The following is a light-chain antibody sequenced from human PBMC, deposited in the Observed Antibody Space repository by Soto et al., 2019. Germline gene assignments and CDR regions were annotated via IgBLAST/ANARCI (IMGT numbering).Light chain of an antibody. J-gene: IGKJ1*01. CDR1: QSVSSNY. CDR3: QQYGSSPPT. CDR2: GAS. Sequence: EIVLTQSPGTLSLSPGERATLSCRASQSVSSNYLAWYRRKPGPALRLLIYGASNRATDIPGRCSGSGSGTDFTLTLTRLEPGDFAVYYCQQYGSSPPTFGPGTRVEIK. V-gene: IGKV3-20*01.